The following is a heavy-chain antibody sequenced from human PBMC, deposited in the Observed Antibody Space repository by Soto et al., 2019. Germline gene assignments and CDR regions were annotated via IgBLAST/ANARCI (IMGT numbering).Heavy chain of an antibody. D-gene: IGHD3-10*01. V-gene: IGHV3-53*04. CDR2: IYSGGST. J-gene: IGHJ6*03. CDR1: GFTVSSNY. CDR3: ASGTYGSGSYSLIFPYYYYMDV. Sequence: GVSLRLSCAASGFTVSSNYMSWVRQAPGKGLEWVSVIYSGGSTYYADSVKGRFTISRHNSKNTLYLQMNSLRAEDTAVYYCASGTYGSGSYSLIFPYYYYMDVWGKGTTVTVSS.